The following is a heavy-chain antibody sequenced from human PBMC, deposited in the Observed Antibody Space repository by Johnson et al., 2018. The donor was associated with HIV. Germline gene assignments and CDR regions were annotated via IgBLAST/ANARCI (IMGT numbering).Heavy chain of an antibody. V-gene: IGHV3-66*01. Sequence: VQLVESGGGVVRPGGSLRLTCAASGFTVSSNYMSWVRQAPGKGLEWVSVIYNSGDTFYADSVQGRFTLSRDNSKNTVYLQMNSLRVEDTAVYFCARDSVRERELPDGFDIWGQGTMVTVSS. D-gene: IGHD1-7*01. J-gene: IGHJ3*02. CDR1: GFTVSSNY. CDR3: ARDSVRERELPDGFDI. CDR2: IYNSGDT.